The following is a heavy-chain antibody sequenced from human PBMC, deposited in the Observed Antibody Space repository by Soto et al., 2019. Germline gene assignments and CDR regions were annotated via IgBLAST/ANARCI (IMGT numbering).Heavy chain of an antibody. J-gene: IGHJ6*02. Sequence: ASVKVSCKASGGTFSSYAISWVRQAPGQGLEWMGGIIPIFGTANYAQKFQGRVTITADESTSTAYMELSSLRSEDTAVYYCARAHEPSTYYYGSGSYYSVGLYYYYGMDVWGQGTTVTVSS. D-gene: IGHD3-10*01. CDR2: IIPIFGTA. CDR3: ARAHEPSTYYYGSGSYYSVGLYYYYGMDV. V-gene: IGHV1-69*13. CDR1: GGTFSSYA.